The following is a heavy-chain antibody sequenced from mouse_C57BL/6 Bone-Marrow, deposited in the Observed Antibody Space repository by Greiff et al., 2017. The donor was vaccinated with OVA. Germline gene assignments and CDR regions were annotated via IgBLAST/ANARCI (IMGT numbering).Heavy chain of an antibody. V-gene: IGHV1-85*01. Sequence: VKLQESGPELVKPGASVKLSCKASGYTFTSYDINWVKQRPGQGLEWIGWIYPRDGSTKYNEKFKGKATLTVDTSSSTAYMELHSLTSEDSAVYFCANRPHGILYAMDYWGQGTSVTVSS. CDR2: IYPRDGST. J-gene: IGHJ4*01. D-gene: IGHD2-1*01. CDR3: ANRPHGILYAMDY. CDR1: GYTFTSYD.